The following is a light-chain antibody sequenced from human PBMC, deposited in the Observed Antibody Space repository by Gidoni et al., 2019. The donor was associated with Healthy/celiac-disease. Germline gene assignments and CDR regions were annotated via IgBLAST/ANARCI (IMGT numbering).Light chain of an antibody. CDR3: QQYNNWWT. CDR1: QSVSSN. CDR2: GAS. V-gene: IGKV3-15*01. Sequence: MTQSPATLSVSPGERATLSCRASQSVSSNLAWYQQKPGQAPRLLIYGASTRATGIPARFSGSGSGTEFTLTISSLQSEDFAVYYCQQYNNWWTFGQXTKVEIK. J-gene: IGKJ1*01.